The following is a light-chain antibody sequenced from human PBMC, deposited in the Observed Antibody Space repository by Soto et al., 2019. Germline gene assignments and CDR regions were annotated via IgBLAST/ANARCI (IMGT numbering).Light chain of an antibody. Sequence: EIVLTQSPATLSLSPVERATLSCRASQSVSSYLAWYQQKPGQAPRLLIYDASNRATGIPARFSGSGSGTDFTLTISSLEPEDFAVYYCQQRSSWPATFGQGTRLEIK. CDR2: DAS. J-gene: IGKJ5*01. CDR1: QSVSSY. CDR3: QQRSSWPAT. V-gene: IGKV3-11*01.